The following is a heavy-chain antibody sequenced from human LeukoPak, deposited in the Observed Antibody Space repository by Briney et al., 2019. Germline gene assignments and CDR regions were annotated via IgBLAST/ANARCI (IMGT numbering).Heavy chain of an antibody. CDR2: ISYDGSNK. Sequence: PGGSLRLSCAASGFTFSSYAMHWVRQAPGKGLEWVAVISYDGSNKYYADSVKGRFTISRDNSKNALYLQMNSLRAEDTAVYYCARRRGVQLWFYYYYYYMDVWGKGTTVTVSS. D-gene: IGHD5-18*01. V-gene: IGHV3-30*04. CDR1: GFTFSSYA. CDR3: ARRRGVQLWFYYYYYYMDV. J-gene: IGHJ6*03.